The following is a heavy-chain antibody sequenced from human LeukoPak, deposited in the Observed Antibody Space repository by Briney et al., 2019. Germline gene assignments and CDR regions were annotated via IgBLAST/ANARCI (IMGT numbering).Heavy chain of an antibody. Sequence: SQTLSLTCAISGDSVSSNSAAWNWIRQSPSRGLEWLGRTYYRSKWYNDYAVSVKGRIAINPDRSKNQFSLQLNSVTPEDTAVYYCARAKGRSPLFDYWGQGTLVTVSS. V-gene: IGHV6-1*01. CDR3: ARAKGRSPLFDY. CDR1: GDSVSSNSAA. D-gene: IGHD6-13*01. CDR2: TYYRSKWYN. J-gene: IGHJ4*02.